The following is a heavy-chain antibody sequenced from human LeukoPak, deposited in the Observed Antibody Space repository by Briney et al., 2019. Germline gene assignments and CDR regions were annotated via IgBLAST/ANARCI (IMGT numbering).Heavy chain of an antibody. CDR2: IIPFFAIA. Sequence: LVKVSCKASGDTFSNYAISWVRQAPGQGLEWMAVIIPFFAIADSVQKFQGRVTITADESTSTVYMEMSSLTSEDTAVYYCARLGYDSSELDYDYYYIDVWGKGTTVTVSS. J-gene: IGHJ6*03. D-gene: IGHD3-22*01. CDR3: ARLGYDSSELDYDYYYIDV. V-gene: IGHV1-69*01. CDR1: GDTFSNYA.